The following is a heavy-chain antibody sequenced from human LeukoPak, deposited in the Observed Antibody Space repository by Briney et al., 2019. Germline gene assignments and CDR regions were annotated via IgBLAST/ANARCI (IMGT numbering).Heavy chain of an antibody. CDR3: AREGRSMVATADY. D-gene: IGHD5-12*01. Sequence: PGGPLRLSCAASGFTFSSYSMNWVRQAPGKGLEWVSSISSSSSYIYYADSVKGRFTISRDNAKNSLYLQMNSLRAEDTAVYYCAREGRSMVATADYWGQGTLVTVSS. CDR1: GFTFSSYS. CDR2: ISSSSSYI. J-gene: IGHJ4*02. V-gene: IGHV3-21*01.